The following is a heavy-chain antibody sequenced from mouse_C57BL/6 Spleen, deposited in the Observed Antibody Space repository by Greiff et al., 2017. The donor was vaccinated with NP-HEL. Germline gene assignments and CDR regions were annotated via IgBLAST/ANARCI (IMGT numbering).Heavy chain of an antibody. D-gene: IGHD2-2*01. J-gene: IGHJ4*01. CDR3: ASRGLGGAMDY. Sequence: VQLVESGPGLVAPSQSLSITCTVSGFSLTSYGVDWVRQSPGKGLEWLGVIWGVGSTNYNSALKSRLSISKDNSKSQVFLKMNSLQTDDTAMYYLASRGLGGAMDYWGQGTSVTVSS. V-gene: IGHV2-6*01. CDR2: IWGVGST. CDR1: GFSLTSYG.